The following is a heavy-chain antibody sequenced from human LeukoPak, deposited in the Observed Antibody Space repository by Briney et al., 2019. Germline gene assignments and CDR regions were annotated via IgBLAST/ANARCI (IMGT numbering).Heavy chain of an antibody. D-gene: IGHD3-22*01. J-gene: IGHJ1*01. CDR1: GGSISSGSYY. V-gene: IGHV4-61*02. Sequence: KTSETLSLTCTVSGGSISSGSYYWSWIRQPAGKGLEWIGRIYTSGSTNYNPSLKSRVTISVDTSKNQFSLKLSSVTAADTAVYYCARSLYYYDSSGNYPEDFQHWGQGTLVTVSS. CDR3: ARSLYYYDSSGNYPEDFQH. CDR2: IYTSGST.